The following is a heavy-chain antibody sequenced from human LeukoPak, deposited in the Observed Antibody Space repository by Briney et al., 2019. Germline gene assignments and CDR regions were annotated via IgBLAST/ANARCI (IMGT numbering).Heavy chain of an antibody. CDR3: ARVARSSSWYNWFDP. J-gene: IGHJ5*02. Sequence: PTETLSLTCNVHGDSISSYYWSWIRQPPGKGLEWIGYIYYSGSTNYNPSLKSRVTRSVDTSKNQFSLKLSSVTAADTAVYYCARVARSSSWYNWFDPWGQGTLVTVSS. D-gene: IGHD6-13*01. CDR2: IYYSGST. V-gene: IGHV4-59*01. CDR1: GDSISSYY.